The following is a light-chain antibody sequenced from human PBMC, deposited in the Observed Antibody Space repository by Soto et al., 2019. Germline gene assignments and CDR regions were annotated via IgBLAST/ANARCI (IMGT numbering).Light chain of an antibody. J-gene: IGLJ1*01. CDR2: DVS. CDR3: SSYASSYTLYV. CDR1: SSDVGGNKY. V-gene: IGLV2-14*01. Sequence: QSALTQPASVSGSPGQSITISCTGTSSDVGGNKYVSWYQQHPGKAPKLMIYDVSNRPSGVSNRFSGSKSGNTASLTISGLQAEDESDYYCSSYASSYTLYVFGTGTKVTVL.